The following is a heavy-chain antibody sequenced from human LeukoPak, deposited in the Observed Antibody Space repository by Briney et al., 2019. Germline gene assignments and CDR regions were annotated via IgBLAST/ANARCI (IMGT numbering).Heavy chain of an antibody. Sequence: GGSLRLSCAASGFSFSDCDMHWVRQAPGKGLECVGRIGGKPKGYTTAYAASVKGRFTFSRDESKNTAYLQMNSLRPEDKAVYYGTTYSSGHHWGQGTLVTVSS. D-gene: IGHD6-19*01. V-gene: IGHV3-73*01. CDR3: TTYSSGHH. CDR2: IGGKPKGYTT. CDR1: GFSFSDCD. J-gene: IGHJ5*02.